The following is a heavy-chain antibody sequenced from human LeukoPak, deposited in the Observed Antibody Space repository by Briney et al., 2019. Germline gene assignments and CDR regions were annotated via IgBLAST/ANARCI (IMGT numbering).Heavy chain of an antibody. J-gene: IGHJ4*02. V-gene: IGHV3-7*03. CDR1: GFTFSTYW. CDR2: IREDGSEI. Sequence: GGSLRLSCGASGFTFSTYWMTWVRQAPGKGLEWVANIREDGSEIFYVDSVKGRFTISRDNAKNSMYLQMNSLRVEDSGLYYCTRDRGWSGYDYWGQGTLVTVSS. D-gene: IGHD3-3*01. CDR3: TRDRGWSGYDY.